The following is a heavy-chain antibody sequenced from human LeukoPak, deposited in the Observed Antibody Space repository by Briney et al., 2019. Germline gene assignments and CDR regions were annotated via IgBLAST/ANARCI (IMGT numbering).Heavy chain of an antibody. Sequence: GGSLRLSCAASGFPISNYWMSWVRQAPGKGLEWVASISPDGSVKHYVDSVKGRFTISRDNAKNSLSLQMNNPRAEDTAVYFCARLLGMVTTFDIWGQGTVVTVSS. CDR2: ISPDGSVK. CDR3: ARLLGMVTTFDI. D-gene: IGHD5-24*01. CDR1: GFPISNYW. J-gene: IGHJ3*02. V-gene: IGHV3-7*02.